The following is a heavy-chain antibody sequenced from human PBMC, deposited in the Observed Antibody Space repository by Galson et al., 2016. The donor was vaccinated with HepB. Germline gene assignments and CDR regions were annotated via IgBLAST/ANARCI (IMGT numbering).Heavy chain of an antibody. D-gene: IGHD4-23*01. CDR3: AMDYGGNSAFDC. CDR1: GGSISSSSYS. V-gene: IGHV4-39*07. J-gene: IGHJ4*02. CDR2: IYHSGTT. Sequence: SETLSLTCTVSGGSISSSSYSWGWIRQPPGKGLEWIGEIYHSGTTNYNPSLKSPVTISVDKSKNQFSLKLSSVTAADTAVYYCAMDYGGNSAFDCWGQGTLVTVSS.